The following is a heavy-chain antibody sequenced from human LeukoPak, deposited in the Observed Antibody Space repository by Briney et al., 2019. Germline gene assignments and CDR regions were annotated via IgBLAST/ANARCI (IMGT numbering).Heavy chain of an antibody. Sequence: SQTLSLTCTVSGGSISSGSYYWSWIRQPAGKGLEWIGRIYTSGSTNYNPSLKSRVTISVDTSKNQFSLKLSSVTAADTAVYYCARDADILTGYHLDYWGQGTLVTVSS. CDR1: GGSISSGSYY. J-gene: IGHJ4*02. CDR3: ARDADILTGYHLDY. CDR2: IYTSGST. D-gene: IGHD3-9*01. V-gene: IGHV4-61*02.